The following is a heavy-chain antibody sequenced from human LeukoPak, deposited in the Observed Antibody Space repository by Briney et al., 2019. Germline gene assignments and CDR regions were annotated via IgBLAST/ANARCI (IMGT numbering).Heavy chain of an antibody. CDR3: ARDDPQLYYDFWSGYGFDY. CDR1: GFTFSSYS. CDR2: ISSSSSYI. Sequence: GGSLRLSCAASGFTFSSYSMNWVRQAPGKGLEWVSSISSSSSYIYYADSVKGRFTISRDNAKNSLYLQMNSLRAEDTAVYYCARDDPQLYYDFWSGYGFDYWGQGTLVTVSS. J-gene: IGHJ4*02. D-gene: IGHD3-3*01. V-gene: IGHV3-21*01.